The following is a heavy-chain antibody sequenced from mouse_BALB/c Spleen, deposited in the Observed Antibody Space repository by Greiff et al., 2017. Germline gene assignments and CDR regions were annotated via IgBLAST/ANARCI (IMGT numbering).Heavy chain of an antibody. J-gene: IGHJ2*01. V-gene: IGHV5-6*01. CDR1: GFTFSSYG. CDR3: ARFGDYDVNYFDY. Sequence: EVQLVESGGGLVKPGGSLKLSCAASGFTFSSYGMSWVRQTPDKRLEWVATISSGGSYTYYPDSVKGRFTISRDNAKNTLYLQMSSLKSEDTAMYYCARFGDYDVNYFDYWGQGTTLTVSS. D-gene: IGHD2-4*01. CDR2: ISSGGSYT.